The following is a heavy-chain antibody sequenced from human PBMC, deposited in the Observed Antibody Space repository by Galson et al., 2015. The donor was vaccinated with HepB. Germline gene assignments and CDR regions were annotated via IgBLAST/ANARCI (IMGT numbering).Heavy chain of an antibody. CDR2: IKSKTDGGTT. CDR1: GFTFSNAW. Sequence: SLRLSCAASGFTFSNAWMSWVRQAPGKGLEWVGRIKSKTDGGTTDYAAPVKGRFTISRDDSKNTLYLQMNSLKTEDTAVYYCTTGAYCGGDCPDDAYDIWGQGTMVTVSS. D-gene: IGHD2-21*02. J-gene: IGHJ3*02. V-gene: IGHV3-15*01. CDR3: TTGAYCGGDCPDDAYDI.